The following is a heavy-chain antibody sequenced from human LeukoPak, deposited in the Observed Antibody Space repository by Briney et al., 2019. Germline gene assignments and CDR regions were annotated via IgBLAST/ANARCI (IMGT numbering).Heavy chain of an antibody. Sequence: PGGSLRLSCAASGFTFSSYSMNWVRQAPGKGLEWVSLINGDGGATYYAGSVKGRFTVSRDNRKDSLYLQMDSLKKEDTAFYYCAKDHNYDYVWGTLDYWGQGILVTVSS. V-gene: IGHV3-43*02. J-gene: IGHJ4*02. CDR3: AKDHNYDYVWGTLDY. D-gene: IGHD3-16*01. CDR2: INGDGGAT. CDR1: GFTFSSYS.